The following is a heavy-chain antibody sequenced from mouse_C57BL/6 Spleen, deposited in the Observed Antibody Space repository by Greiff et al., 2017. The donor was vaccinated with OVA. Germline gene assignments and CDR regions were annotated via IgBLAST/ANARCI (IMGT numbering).Heavy chain of an antibody. CDR3: VYDSTGGNFFAY. D-gene: IGHD2-4*01. CDR1: GFTFNTYA. J-gene: IGHJ3*01. CDR2: IRSKSSNYAT. V-gene: IGHV10-3*01. Sequence: EVQLVESGGGLVQPKGSLKLSCAASGFTFNTYAMHWVRQAPGKGLEWVARIRSKSSNYATYYADSVKDRFTISRDDSQSMLYLQMNNLKTEDTAMYYCVYDSTGGNFFAYWGQGTLVTVSA.